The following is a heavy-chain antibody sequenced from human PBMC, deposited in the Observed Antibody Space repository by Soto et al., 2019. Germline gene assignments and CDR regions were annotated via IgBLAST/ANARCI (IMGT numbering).Heavy chain of an antibody. CDR2: MNLNGDS. Sequence: GASVKVSCKASGYIFTSHDIDWVRQASGQGLEWMGWMNLNGDSGYAQDFQGRISMTRDTATDTAYMELSSLRSDDTAVYYCARGGPAAGFDLWGQGTLVTVPQ. D-gene: IGHD6-13*01. V-gene: IGHV1-8*01. CDR1: GYIFTSHD. J-gene: IGHJ4*02. CDR3: ARGGPAAGFDL.